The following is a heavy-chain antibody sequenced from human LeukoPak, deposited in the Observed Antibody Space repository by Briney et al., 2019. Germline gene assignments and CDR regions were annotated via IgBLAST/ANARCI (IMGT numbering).Heavy chain of an antibody. CDR3: AKDQGWLDYVDY. D-gene: IGHD5-12*01. V-gene: IGHV3-30*18. CDR1: GFIFSSYG. J-gene: IGHJ4*02. Sequence: PGGSLRLSCVASGFIFSSYGMHWVRQAPGKGLEWVAVILYDGSNKYYADSVKGRFTISRDNSKNTLYLQMNSLRAEDTAVYYCAKDQGWLDYVDYWGQGTLVTVSS. CDR2: ILYDGSNK.